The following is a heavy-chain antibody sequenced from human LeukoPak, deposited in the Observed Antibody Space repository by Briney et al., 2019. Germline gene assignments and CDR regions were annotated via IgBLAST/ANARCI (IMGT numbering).Heavy chain of an antibody. V-gene: IGHV3-74*01. CDR1: GYTFSSYW. CDR2: IISDASST. CDR3: ARPAVAGLRAGGYDY. J-gene: IGHJ4*02. D-gene: IGHD6-19*01. Sequence: GGSLRLSCAASGYTFSSYWMHWVRQAPGKGLFWVSRIISDASSTLYADSVKGRFTISRDNAKNTLYLQMNSLRVEDTAVYYCARPAVAGLRAGGYDYWGQGTLVTVSS.